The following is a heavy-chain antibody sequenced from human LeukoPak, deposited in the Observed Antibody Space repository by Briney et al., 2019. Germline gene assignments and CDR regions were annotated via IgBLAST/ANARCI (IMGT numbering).Heavy chain of an antibody. Sequence: PGGSLRLSCAASGFTFISYAMTWVRQVPGKGLERVSAISGSGDSTYYADSVKGRFTISRDNYKNTMYLQMKSLRAEDTAVYYCAKGDCRDGYNCLHFDYWGQGTLVTVSS. CDR2: ISGSGDST. J-gene: IGHJ4*02. D-gene: IGHD5-24*01. V-gene: IGHV3-23*01. CDR3: AKGDCRDGYNCLHFDY. CDR1: GFTFISYA.